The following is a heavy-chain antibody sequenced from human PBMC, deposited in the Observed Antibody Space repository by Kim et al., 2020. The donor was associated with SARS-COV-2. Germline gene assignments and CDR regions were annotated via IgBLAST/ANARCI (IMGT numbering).Heavy chain of an antibody. D-gene: IGHD3-10*01. J-gene: IGHJ4*02. Sequence: GGSLRLSCAASGFTFSSYSMNWVRQAPGKGLEWVSSISSSSSYIYYADSVKGRFTISRDNAKNSLYLQMNSLRAEDTAVYYCARGEASWYGSGSYYYWGQGTLVTVSS. CDR3: ARGEASWYGSGSYYY. V-gene: IGHV3-21*01. CDR1: GFTFSSYS. CDR2: ISSSSSYI.